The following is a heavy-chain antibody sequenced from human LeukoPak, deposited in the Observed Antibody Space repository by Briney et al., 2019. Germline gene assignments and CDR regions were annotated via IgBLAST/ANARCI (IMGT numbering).Heavy chain of an antibody. D-gene: IGHD3-10*01. CDR1: GGSISSYY. CDR2: IYYSGST. V-gene: IGHV4-59*01. CDR3: AADVGEFGELLVYDY. Sequence: SETLSLTCTVSGGSISSYYWSWIRQPPGKGLEWIGYIYYSGSTNYNPSLKSRVTISVDTSKNQFSLKLSSVTAADTAVYYCAADVGEFGELLVYDYWGQGTLVTVSS. J-gene: IGHJ4*02.